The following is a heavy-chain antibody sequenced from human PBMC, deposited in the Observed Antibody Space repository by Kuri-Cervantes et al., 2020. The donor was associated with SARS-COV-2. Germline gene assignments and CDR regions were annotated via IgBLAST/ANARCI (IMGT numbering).Heavy chain of an antibody. J-gene: IGHJ4*02. D-gene: IGHD3-22*01. CDR1: GGSFSGYY. CDR2: INHSGST. V-gene: IGHV4-34*01. Sequence: GSLRLSCAVYGGSFSGYYWSWIRQPPGKGLEWIGEINHSGSTNYNPSLKSRVTISVDTSKNQFSLKLSSVTAADTAVYYCARATYYYGSSGYYSDYWGQGTLVTVSS. CDR3: ARATYYYGSSGYYSDY.